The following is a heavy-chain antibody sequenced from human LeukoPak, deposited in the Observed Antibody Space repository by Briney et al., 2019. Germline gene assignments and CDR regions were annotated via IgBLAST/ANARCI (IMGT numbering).Heavy chain of an antibody. V-gene: IGHV4-61*02. J-gene: IGHJ6*02. CDR2: IYTSGST. D-gene: IGHD6-19*01. Sequence: SQTLSLTCTVSGGSISSGSYYWSWIRQPAGKGLEWMGRIYTSGSTNYNPSLKSRVTISVVTSKNQFSLKLSSVTAADTAVYYCARDSVAGTRAGGYYYYGMDVWGQGTTVTVSS. CDR1: GGSISSGSYY. CDR3: ARDSVAGTRAGGYYYYGMDV.